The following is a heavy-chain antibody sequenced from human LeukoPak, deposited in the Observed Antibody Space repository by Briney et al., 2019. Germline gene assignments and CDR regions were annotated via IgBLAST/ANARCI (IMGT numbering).Heavy chain of an antibody. CDR2: ISSSSSYI. J-gene: IGHJ6*03. CDR1: GFTFSSCS. CDR3: ARGSMSYYYYYMDV. Sequence: PGGSLRLSCAASGFTFSSCSMNWVRQAPGKGLEWVSSISSSSSYIYYADSVKGRFTISRDNAKNSLYLQMNSLRAEDTAVYYCARGSMSYYYYYMDVWGKGTTVTISS. V-gene: IGHV3-21*01.